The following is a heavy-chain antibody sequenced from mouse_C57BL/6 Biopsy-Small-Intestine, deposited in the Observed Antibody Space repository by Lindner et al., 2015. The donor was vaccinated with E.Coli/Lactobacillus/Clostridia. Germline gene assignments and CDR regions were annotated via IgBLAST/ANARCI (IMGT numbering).Heavy chain of an antibody. CDR3: AKGGYFVGYFDV. Sequence: VQLQESGAELMKTGASVKLSCKATGYIFTGYWIEWVKERPGHGLEWIGEILPGRGSTNYNENFKGKATFTADTSSNTAYMQLSSLTTEDSAIYYCAKGGYFVGYFDVWGTGTTVTVSS. CDR1: GYIFTGYW. J-gene: IGHJ1*03. D-gene: IGHD2-3*01. V-gene: IGHV1-9*01. CDR2: ILPGRGST.